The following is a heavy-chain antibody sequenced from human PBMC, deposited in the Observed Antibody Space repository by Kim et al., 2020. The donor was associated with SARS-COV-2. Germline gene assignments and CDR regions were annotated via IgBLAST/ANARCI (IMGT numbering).Heavy chain of an antibody. D-gene: IGHD3-16*01. V-gene: IGHV4-39*01. Sequence: SETLSLTCTVSGGSISSSSYYWGWIRKPPGKGLEWIGSIYYSGSTYYNPSLQSRVPISVDTSNNQFSLKLSSVTAADTAVYSCAGESLRLGVLYFYYGMDVGGQGTTAPFSS. J-gene: IGHJ6*01. CDR2: IYYSGST. CDR3: AGESLRLGVLYFYYGMDV. CDR1: GGSISSSSYY.